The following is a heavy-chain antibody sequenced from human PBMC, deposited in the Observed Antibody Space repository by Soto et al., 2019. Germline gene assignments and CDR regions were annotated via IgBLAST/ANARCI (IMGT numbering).Heavy chain of an antibody. V-gene: IGHV3-15*01. Sequence: GGSLRLSCAASGFTFSSYWMSWVRQAPGKGLEWVGRIKSKTDGGTTDYAAPVKGRFTISRDDSKNTLYLQMNSLKTEDTAVYYCTTVRELGSYYGMDVWGQGTTVTVSS. CDR1: GFTFSSYW. CDR2: IKSKTDGGTT. J-gene: IGHJ6*02. D-gene: IGHD1-26*01. CDR3: TTVRELGSYYGMDV.